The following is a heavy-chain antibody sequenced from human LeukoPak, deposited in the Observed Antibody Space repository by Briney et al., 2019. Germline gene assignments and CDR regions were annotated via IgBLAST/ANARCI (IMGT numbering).Heavy chain of an antibody. J-gene: IGHJ4*02. D-gene: IGHD2-2*01. Sequence: GGSLRLSCAASGFTVSSNYMSWVRQAPGKGLEWVSVIYSGGSTYYADSVKGRFTISRDNSKNTLYLQMNSLRAEDTAVYYCAKDLLCSSTSCYGTGYFDSWGQGALVTVSS. CDR3: AKDLLCSSTSCYGTGYFDS. CDR2: IYSGGST. V-gene: IGHV3-53*05. CDR1: GFTVSSNY.